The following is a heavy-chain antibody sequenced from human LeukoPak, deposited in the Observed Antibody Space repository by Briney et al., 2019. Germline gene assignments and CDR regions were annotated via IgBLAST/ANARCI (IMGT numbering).Heavy chain of an antibody. CDR1: GYSFTSYW. V-gene: IGHV5-51*01. J-gene: IGHJ6*02. D-gene: IGHD3-22*01. CDR3: ARSRSSGSTYYYYYGMDV. Sequence: GESLQISCKGSGYSFTSYWVGWVRQMPGKGLAWMGIIYPGDSDTRYSPSFQGQVTISADKSISTAYLQWSSLKASDTAMYYCARSRSSGSTYYYYYGMDVWGQGATVTVSS. CDR2: IYPGDSDT.